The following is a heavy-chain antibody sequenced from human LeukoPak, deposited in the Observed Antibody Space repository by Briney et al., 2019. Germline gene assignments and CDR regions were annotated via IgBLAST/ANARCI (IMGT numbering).Heavy chain of an antibody. Sequence: GGSLRLSCAASGFIFSNYYMHWVRHAPGKGLMWVSRIRGDGGDISFADSVQGRFTISRDNAINTLYLQMNSLRTEDTAVYYCSRGVVSAWGNDYWGQGTLVTVSS. V-gene: IGHV3-74*01. CDR1: GFIFSNYY. CDR2: IRGDGGDI. CDR3: SRGVVSAWGNDY. J-gene: IGHJ4*02. D-gene: IGHD3-16*01.